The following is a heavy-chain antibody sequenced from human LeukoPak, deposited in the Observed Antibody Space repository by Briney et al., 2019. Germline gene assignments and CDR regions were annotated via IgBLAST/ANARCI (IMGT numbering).Heavy chain of an antibody. Sequence: GGSLRLSCAASGFTFSSYWMSWVRQAPGKGLEWVSSISSSSSYIYYADSVKGRFTISRDNAKNSLYLQMNSLRAEDTAVYYCARDSTDFWSGYPRPFDYWGQGTLVTVSS. J-gene: IGHJ4*02. CDR1: GFTFSSYW. D-gene: IGHD3-3*01. V-gene: IGHV3-21*01. CDR2: ISSSSSYI. CDR3: ARDSTDFWSGYPRPFDY.